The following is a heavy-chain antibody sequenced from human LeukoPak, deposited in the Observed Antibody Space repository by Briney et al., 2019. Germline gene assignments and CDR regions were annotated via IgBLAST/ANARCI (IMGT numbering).Heavy chain of an antibody. D-gene: IGHD6-13*01. Sequence: SVKVSCKASGGTFSSYAISWVRQAPGQGLEWMGGIIPIFGTANYAQKFQGRVTITTDESTSTAYMELSSLRSEDTAVYYCARGRIAAAGTFDYWGQGTLVTVSS. V-gene: IGHV1-69*05. J-gene: IGHJ4*02. CDR2: IIPIFGTA. CDR3: ARGRIAAAGTFDY. CDR1: GGTFSSYA.